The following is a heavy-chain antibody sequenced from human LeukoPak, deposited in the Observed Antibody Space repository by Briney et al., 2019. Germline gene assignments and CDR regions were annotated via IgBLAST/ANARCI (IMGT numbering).Heavy chain of an antibody. J-gene: IGHJ4*02. D-gene: IGHD2-21*02. CDR2: ISYDGSNK. Sequence: PGRSLRLSCAAFGFTFSRYGMHWVRLAPGKGLEWVAVISYDGSNKYYADSVKGRFTISRDNSKNTVYLQMNSLRAEDTAVYFCAKELIVVVTALDYWGQGTLVTVSS. V-gene: IGHV3-30*18. CDR3: AKELIVVVTALDY. CDR1: GFTFSRYG.